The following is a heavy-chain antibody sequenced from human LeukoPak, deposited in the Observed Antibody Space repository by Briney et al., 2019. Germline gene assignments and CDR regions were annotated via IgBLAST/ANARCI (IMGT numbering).Heavy chain of an antibody. V-gene: IGHV4-30-2*01. J-gene: IGHJ4*02. CDR2: IYHSGST. Sequence: SETLSLTCAVSGGSISSGGYSWSWIRQPPGKGLEWIGYIYHSGSTYYNPSLKSRVTISVDRSKNQFSLKLSSVTAADTAVYYCARAVLHLDYWGQGTLVTVSS. CDR1: GGSISSGGYS. CDR3: ARAVLHLDY. D-gene: IGHD2/OR15-2a*01.